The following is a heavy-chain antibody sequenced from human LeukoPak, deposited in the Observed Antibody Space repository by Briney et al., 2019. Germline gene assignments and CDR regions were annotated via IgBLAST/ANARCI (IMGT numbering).Heavy chain of an antibody. CDR2: IYYSGST. CDR1: GGSISSSSYY. D-gene: IGHD5-12*01. Sequence: PSETLSLTCTVYGGSISSSSYYWGWIRQPPGKGLEWIGSIYYSGSTYYNPSLKSRVTISVDTSKNQFSLKLSSVTAADTAVYYCARIVASYYFDYWGQGTLVTVSS. CDR3: ARIVASYYFDY. J-gene: IGHJ4*02. V-gene: IGHV4-39*01.